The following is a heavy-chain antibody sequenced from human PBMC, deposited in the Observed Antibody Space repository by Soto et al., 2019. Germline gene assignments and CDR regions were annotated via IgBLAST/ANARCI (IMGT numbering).Heavy chain of an antibody. D-gene: IGHD1-1*01. Sequence: SGPTLVNPTQTLTLTCTASGFSVSTSGMCVSWIRQPPGKALEWLALIDWDNNKYYSTSLKTRVTISKDTSKNQVVLTMTNVDPVDIATYYCARSTGYYYYYGVDVWGQGTTVTVSS. CDR1: GFSVSTSGMC. CDR2: IDWDNNK. J-gene: IGHJ6*02. CDR3: ARSTGYYYYYGVDV. V-gene: IGHV2-70*13.